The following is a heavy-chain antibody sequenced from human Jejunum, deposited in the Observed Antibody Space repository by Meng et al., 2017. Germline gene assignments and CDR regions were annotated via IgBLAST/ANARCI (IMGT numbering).Heavy chain of an antibody. Sequence: GESLKISCAASGFTFSSHEMNWVRQAPGKGLEWVSYISGSGSSTYYADSVKGRFTISRDNAQNSLYLQMNSLRAEDTAVYYCARASSSCGRDCYSANFDYWGQGTLVTVSS. CDR3: ARASSSCGRDCYSANFDY. J-gene: IGHJ4*01. V-gene: IGHV3-48*03. D-gene: IGHD2-21*02. CDR1: GFTFSSHE. CDR2: ISGSGSST.